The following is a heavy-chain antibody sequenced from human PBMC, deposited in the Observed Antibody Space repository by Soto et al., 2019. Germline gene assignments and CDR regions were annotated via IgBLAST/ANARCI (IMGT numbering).Heavy chain of an antibody. V-gene: IGHV3-23*01. J-gene: IGHJ4*02. D-gene: IGHD6-13*01. CDR2: IGSGSGST. Sequence: EVQLLESGGGFVQPGGSLRLSCAASGFTFTNYALSWVRQAPGKGLEWVSTIGSGSGSTSYADSVKGRFSISRENSKNKLYLQMSSLRAEDTALYYCATRMYSTSWYYFVSWGQGTLVTVSS. CDR1: GFTFTNYA. CDR3: ATRMYSTSWYYFVS.